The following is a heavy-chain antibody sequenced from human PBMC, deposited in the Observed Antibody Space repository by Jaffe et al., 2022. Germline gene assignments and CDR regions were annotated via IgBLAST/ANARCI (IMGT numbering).Heavy chain of an antibody. Sequence: QVQLVQSGAEVKKPGASVKVSCKASGYTFTSYYMHWVRQAPGQGLEWMGIINPSGGSTSYAQKFQGRVTMTRDTSTSTVYMELSSLRSEDTAVYYCARDRETGTTGYYFDYWGQGTLVTVSS. J-gene: IGHJ4*02. V-gene: IGHV1-46*01. D-gene: IGHD1-1*01. CDR2: INPSGGST. CDR3: ARDRETGTTGYYFDY. CDR1: GYTFTSYY.